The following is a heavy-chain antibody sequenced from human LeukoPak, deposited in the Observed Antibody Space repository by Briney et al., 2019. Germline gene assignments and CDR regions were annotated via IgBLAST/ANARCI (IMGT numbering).Heavy chain of an antibody. J-gene: IGHJ6*02. Sequence: GGSLRRSCAASGCTVSSNYMNWVRQAPGNGMEWISVFYSSGGTYYADSVKGRFTISRDNTKNTLYLQMNSLRAEDTAVYYCAKDPLGYYYYGMDVWGQGTTVTVSS. V-gene: IGHV3-66*03. CDR3: AKDPLGYYYYGMDV. CDR2: FYSSGGT. D-gene: IGHD6-13*01. CDR1: GCTVSSNY.